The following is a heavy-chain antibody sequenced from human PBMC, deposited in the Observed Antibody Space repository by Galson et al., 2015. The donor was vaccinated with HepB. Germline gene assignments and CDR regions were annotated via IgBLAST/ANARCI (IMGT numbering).Heavy chain of an antibody. CDR2: IIPIFGTA. D-gene: IGHD3-3*01. CDR1: GGTFSSYA. V-gene: IGHV1-69*13. Sequence: SVKVSCKASGGTFSSYAISWVRQAPGQGLEWMGGIIPIFGTANYAQKFQGRVTIAADESTSTAYMELSSLRSEDTAVYYCARGNTIFGVVMNFDYWGQGTLVTVSS. J-gene: IGHJ4*02. CDR3: ARGNTIFGVVMNFDY.